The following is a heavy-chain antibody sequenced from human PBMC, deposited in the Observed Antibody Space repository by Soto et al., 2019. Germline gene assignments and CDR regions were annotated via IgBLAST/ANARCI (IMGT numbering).Heavy chain of an antibody. V-gene: IGHV3-66*01. CDR1: GVTFSDSS. D-gene: IGHD3-22*01. CDR2: IYSGGST. J-gene: IGHJ4*02. CDR3: GIYDSSGYWIRDC. Sequence: GGSLRLSCAASGVTFSDSSINWVRQAPGKGLEWVSVIYSGGSTYYADSVKGRFTISRDNSKNTLYLQMNSLRAEDTAAYYCGIYDSSGYWIRDCWGQGTLVTVSS.